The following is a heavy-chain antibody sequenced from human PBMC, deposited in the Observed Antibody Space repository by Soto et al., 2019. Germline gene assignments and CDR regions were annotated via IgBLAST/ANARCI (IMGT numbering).Heavy chain of an antibody. CDR2: VKHRAKDFGK. CDR3: VRNALGWFVP. CDR1: GFTFSDYY. Sequence: EIQLVESGGGSVQPGGSLRLSCVASGFTFSDYYMDWVRQAPGKGLEWVARVKHRAKDFGKEYAASVTGRFIISRDHAQTSLFLQMNSLTDEDTAIYYWVRNALGWFVPWGEGTLVTVSS. V-gene: IGHV3-72*01. J-gene: IGHJ5*02. D-gene: IGHD7-27*01.